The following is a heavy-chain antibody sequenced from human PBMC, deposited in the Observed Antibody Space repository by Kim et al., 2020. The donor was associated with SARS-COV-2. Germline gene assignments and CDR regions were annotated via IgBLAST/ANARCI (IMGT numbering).Heavy chain of an antibody. Sequence: GESLKISCKGSGYSFTSYWIGWVRQMPGKGLEWMGIIYPGDSDTRYGPSFQGQVTISADKSISTAYLQWSSLKASDTAMYYCARICSGGSCYNYYYGMDVWGQGTTVTVSS. CDR1: GYSFTSYW. CDR3: ARICSGGSCYNYYYGMDV. V-gene: IGHV5-51*01. D-gene: IGHD2-15*01. J-gene: IGHJ6*02. CDR2: IYPGDSDT.